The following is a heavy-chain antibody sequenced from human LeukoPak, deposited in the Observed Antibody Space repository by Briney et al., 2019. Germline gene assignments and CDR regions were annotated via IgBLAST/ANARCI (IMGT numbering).Heavy chain of an antibody. D-gene: IGHD5-24*01. J-gene: IGHJ4*02. Sequence: PSETLSLTCTVSGGSISSYYWSWIRQPPGKGLEWMGYIYYSGSTKYNPSLKSRVTISVDTSKNQFSLKLRSVTAADTAVYYCARGARAGYNLEPFDYWGQGTLVTVSS. CDR3: ARGARAGYNLEPFDY. V-gene: IGHV4-59*08. CDR1: GGSISSYY. CDR2: IYYSGST.